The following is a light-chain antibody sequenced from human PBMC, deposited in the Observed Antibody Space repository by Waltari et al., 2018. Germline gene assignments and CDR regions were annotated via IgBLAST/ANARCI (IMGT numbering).Light chain of an antibody. CDR1: QDILYNSNNKNY. J-gene: IGKJ4*01. CDR3: QQYYKTPS. Sequence: DIVMTQSPGSLVVSLGERATTNCKSGQDILYNSNNKNYLAWYQHKPGQSPKLLFYWASTRASGVPDRFSGSGSGADFTLTISRVQAEDVAIYYCQQYYKTPSFGGGTKVE. V-gene: IGKV4-1*01. CDR2: WAS.